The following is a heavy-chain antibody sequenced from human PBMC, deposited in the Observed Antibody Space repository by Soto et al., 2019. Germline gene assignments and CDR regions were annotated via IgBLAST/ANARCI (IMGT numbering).Heavy chain of an antibody. Sequence: SVKVSCKASGGTFSSYAISWVRQAPGQGLEWMGGIIPIFGTANYAQKFQGRVTITADESTSTAYMELSSLRSEDTAVYYCARYCSGGSCYSYYYYDMDVWGQGTTVTVSS. D-gene: IGHD2-15*01. J-gene: IGHJ6*02. CDR2: IIPIFGTA. V-gene: IGHV1-69*13. CDR3: ARYCSGGSCYSYYYYDMDV. CDR1: GGTFSSYA.